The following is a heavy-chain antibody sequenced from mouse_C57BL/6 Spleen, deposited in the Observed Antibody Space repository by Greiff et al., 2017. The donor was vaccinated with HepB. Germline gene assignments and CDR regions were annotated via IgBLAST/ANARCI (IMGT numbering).Heavy chain of an antibody. J-gene: IGHJ4*01. CDR3: ATYGRGYYYAMDY. Sequence: VQLQQSGTELVKPGASVKLSCKASGYTFTSYWMHWVKQRPGQGLEWIGNINPSNGGTNYNEKFKSKATLTVDKSSSTAYMQLSSLTSEDSAVYYCATYGRGYYYAMDYWGQGTSVTVSS. CDR2: INPSNGGT. V-gene: IGHV1-53*01. D-gene: IGHD1-1*02. CDR1: GYTFTSYW.